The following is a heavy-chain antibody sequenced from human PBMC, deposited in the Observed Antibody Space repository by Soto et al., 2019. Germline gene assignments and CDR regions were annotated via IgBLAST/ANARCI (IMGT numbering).Heavy chain of an antibody. D-gene: IGHD6-13*01. J-gene: IGHJ4*02. Sequence: QVQLVESGGGLVKPGGSLRLSCAASGFTFSDYYMSWIRQAPGKGLEWVSYISSSSSYTNYADSVKGRFTISRDNAKNTLDLQMNSLRAEDTAVYYCARVAAAAGRARYFDYWGQGTLVTVSS. CDR1: GFTFSDYY. CDR2: ISSSSSYT. V-gene: IGHV3-11*05. CDR3: ARVAAAAGRARYFDY.